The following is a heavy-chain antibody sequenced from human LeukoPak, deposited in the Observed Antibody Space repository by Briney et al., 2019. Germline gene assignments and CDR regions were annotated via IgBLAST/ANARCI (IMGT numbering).Heavy chain of an antibody. J-gene: IGHJ4*02. V-gene: IGHV3-23*01. CDR2: ISSSGRDT. CDR3: AKSPPGYCSAGSCYLDY. Sequence: GGSLRLSCAASGLTFGDYAMSWVRQAPGKGLEWVSTISSSGRDTYYADPVKGRFTISRDNSKNTLYLQMNSLRAEDTAVFYCAKSPPGYCSAGSCYLDYWGQGTLVTVSS. D-gene: IGHD2-15*01. CDR1: GLTFGDYA.